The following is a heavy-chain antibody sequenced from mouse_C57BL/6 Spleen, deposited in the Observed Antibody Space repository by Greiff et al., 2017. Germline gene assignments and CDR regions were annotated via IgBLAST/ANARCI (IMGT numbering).Heavy chain of an antibody. CDR2: IHPNSGST. V-gene: IGHV1-64*01. CDR1: GYTFTSYW. CDR3: ARSYHMRQYYFDY. D-gene: IGHD2-12*01. J-gene: IGHJ2*01. Sequence: VQLQQPGAELVKPGASVKLSCKASGYTFTSYWMHWVKQRPGQGLEWIGMIHPNSGSTNYNEKFKSKATLTVDKSSSTAYMQLSSLTSEDSAVYYCARSYHMRQYYFDYWGQGTTLTVSS.